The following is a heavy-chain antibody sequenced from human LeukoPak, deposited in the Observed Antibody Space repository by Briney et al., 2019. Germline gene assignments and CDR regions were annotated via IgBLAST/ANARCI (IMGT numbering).Heavy chain of an antibody. CDR2: INSDGSIT. Sequence: PGGSLRLSCAASGFTFSSYWMHWVRQAPGKGLVWVSSINSDGSITNYADSVKGRFTISRDNAKNTLYLQMNSLRAEDTAVYYCAGEGGSFWGQGTLVTVSS. CDR1: GFTFSSYW. CDR3: AGEGGSF. D-gene: IGHD2-15*01. J-gene: IGHJ4*02. V-gene: IGHV3-74*01.